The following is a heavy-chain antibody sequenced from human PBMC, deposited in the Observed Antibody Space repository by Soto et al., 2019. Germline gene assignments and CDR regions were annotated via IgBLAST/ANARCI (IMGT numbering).Heavy chain of an antibody. D-gene: IGHD5-18*01. J-gene: IGHJ6*02. V-gene: IGHV4-59*01. CDR2: IYYSGST. Sequence: SSETLSLTCTVSGGSISSYYWSWIRQPPGKGLEWIGYIYYSGSTNYNPSLKSRVTISVDTSKNQFSLKLSSVTAADTAVYYCARVESGYSYGYYYYYGMDVWGQGTTVTV. CDR3: ARVESGYSYGYYYYYGMDV. CDR1: GGSISSYY.